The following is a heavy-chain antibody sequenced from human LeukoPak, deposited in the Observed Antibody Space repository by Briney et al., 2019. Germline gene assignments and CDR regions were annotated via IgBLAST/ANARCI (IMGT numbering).Heavy chain of an antibody. J-gene: IGHJ6*03. Sequence: GASVKVSCKASGYTFTGYYMHWVRQAPGQGLEWMGWMNPNSGNTGYAQKFQGRVTMTTDTSTSTAYMELRSLRSDDTAVYYCARQGVTAAENNYFYYYMDFWGKGTTVTVSS. V-gene: IGHV1-2*02. CDR1: GYTFTGYY. D-gene: IGHD6-13*01. CDR2: MNPNSGNT. CDR3: ARQGVTAAENNYFYYYMDF.